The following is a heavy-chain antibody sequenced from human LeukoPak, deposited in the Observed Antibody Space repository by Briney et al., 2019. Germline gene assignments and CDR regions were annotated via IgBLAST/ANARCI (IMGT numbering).Heavy chain of an antibody. CDR3: ARGGAYYYDSSGYYPSYFDY. V-gene: IGHV3-30-3*01. Sequence: GRSLRLSCAASGFTFSSYAMHWVRQAPGKGLEWVAVISYDGSNKYYADSVKGRFTISRDNSKNTLYLQMNSLRAEDTAVYYCARGGAYYYDSSGYYPSYFDYWGQGTPVTVSS. CDR2: ISYDGSNK. J-gene: IGHJ4*02. D-gene: IGHD3-22*01. CDR1: GFTFSSYA.